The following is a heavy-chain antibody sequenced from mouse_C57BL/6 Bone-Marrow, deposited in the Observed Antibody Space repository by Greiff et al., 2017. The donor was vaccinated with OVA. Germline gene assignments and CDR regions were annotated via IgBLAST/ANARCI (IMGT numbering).Heavy chain of an antibody. J-gene: IGHJ1*03. CDR2: IDPSDSYT. CDR1: GYTFTSYW. D-gene: IGHD1-1*01. CDR3: ARNYGSSYGSWYFDF. V-gene: IGHV1-69*01. Sequence: QVQLQQPGAELVMPGASVKLSCKASGYTFTSYWMHWVKQRPGQGLEWIGEIDPSDSYTNYNQKFKGKSTLTVDKSSSTAYMQLSSLTSEDSAVYYCARNYGSSYGSWYFDFWGTGTTVTVSS.